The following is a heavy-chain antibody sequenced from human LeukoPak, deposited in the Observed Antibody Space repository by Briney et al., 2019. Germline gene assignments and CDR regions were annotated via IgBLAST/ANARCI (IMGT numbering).Heavy chain of an antibody. J-gene: IGHJ3*02. Sequence: SETLSLTCTVSGGSIRSSDYYWGWIRQPPGKGLEWIGSIHYGGSTYDNASLKNRLTISVDTSKNQFSLKLSSVTAADTAVYYCARQGSGDAFDIWGQGTMVTVSS. CDR3: ARQGSGDAFDI. CDR1: GGSIRSSDYY. CDR2: IHYGGST. D-gene: IGHD2-15*01. V-gene: IGHV4-39*01.